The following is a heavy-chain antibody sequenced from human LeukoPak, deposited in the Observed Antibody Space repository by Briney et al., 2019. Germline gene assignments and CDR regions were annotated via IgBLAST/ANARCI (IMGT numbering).Heavy chain of an antibody. J-gene: IGHJ6*02. CDR3: AREFVVVPAAIGSSPYYYGMDV. D-gene: IGHD2-2*01. CDR2: IYYSGST. V-gene: IGHV4-31*03. CDR1: GGSISSGGYY. Sequence: SQTLSLTCTVSGGSISSGGYYWSWIRQHPGKGLEWIGYIYYSGSTYYNPSLKSRVTISVDTSKNQFSLKLSSVTAADTAVYYCAREFVVVPAAIGSSPYYYGMDVWGQGTTVTVSS.